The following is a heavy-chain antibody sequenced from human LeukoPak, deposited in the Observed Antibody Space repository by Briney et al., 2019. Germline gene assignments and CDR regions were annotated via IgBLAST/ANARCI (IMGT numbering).Heavy chain of an antibody. D-gene: IGHD2-15*01. V-gene: IGHV3-74*01. CDR2: INSDGINT. J-gene: IGHJ4*02. CDR1: GFTFSSYS. CDR3: AKDRCSGGSCQTTGDGVLDY. Sequence: PGGSLRLSCAASGFTFSSYSMNWVRQAPGKGLVWVSRINSDGINTSYADSVKGRFTISRDNSKNSLYLQMNSLRTEDTALYYCAKDRCSGGSCQTTGDGVLDYWGQGTLVTVSS.